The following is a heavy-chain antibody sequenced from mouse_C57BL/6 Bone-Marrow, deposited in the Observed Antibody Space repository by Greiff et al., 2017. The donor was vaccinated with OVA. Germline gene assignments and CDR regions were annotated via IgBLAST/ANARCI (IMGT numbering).Heavy chain of an antibody. Sequence: EVQLVESGAELVRPGASVKLSCTASGFNIKDDYMHWVKQRPEQGLEWIGWIDPENGDTEYASKFQGKATITADTSSNTAYLQLSSLTSEDTAVYYCTPTGFVDYWGQGTTLTVSS. D-gene: IGHD4-1*02. CDR1: GFNIKDDY. CDR2: IDPENGDT. J-gene: IGHJ2*01. V-gene: IGHV14-4*01. CDR3: TPTGFVDY.